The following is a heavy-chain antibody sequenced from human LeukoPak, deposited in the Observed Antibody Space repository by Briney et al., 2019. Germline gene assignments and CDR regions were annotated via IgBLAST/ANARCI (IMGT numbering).Heavy chain of an antibody. CDR1: GGSISSGGYS. J-gene: IGHJ5*02. Sequence: SETLSLTCAVSGGSISSGGYSWSWTRQPPGKGLEWIGYIYHSGSTYYNPSLKSRVTISVDRSKNQFSLKLSSVTAADTAVYYCARASYYRDNWFDPWGQGTLVTVSS. V-gene: IGHV4-30-2*01. D-gene: IGHD2-21*01. CDR3: ARASYYRDNWFDP. CDR2: IYHSGST.